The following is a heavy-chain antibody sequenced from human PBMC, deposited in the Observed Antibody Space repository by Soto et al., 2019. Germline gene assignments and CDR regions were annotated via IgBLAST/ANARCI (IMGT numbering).Heavy chain of an antibody. CDR3: ARDRNPRHYDSSGYYYWVDAFDI. CDR2: INPNSGGT. CDR1: GYTFTGYY. D-gene: IGHD3-22*01. V-gene: IGHV1-2*04. Sequence: ASVKVSCKASGYTFTGYYMHWVRQAPGQGLEWMGWINPNSGGTNYAQKFQGWVTMTRDTSISTAYMELSRLRSDDTAVYYRARDRNPRHYDSSGYYYWVDAFDIWGQGTMVTVSS. J-gene: IGHJ3*02.